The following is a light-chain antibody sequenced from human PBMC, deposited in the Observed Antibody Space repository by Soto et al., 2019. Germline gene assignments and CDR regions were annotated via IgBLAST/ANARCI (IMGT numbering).Light chain of an antibody. CDR3: QQYASSPLT. CDR1: QSVGRNY. Sequence: EIVLTQSPGTLSLSPGERATLSCRASQSVGRNYFAWYQQKPGQAPRLLIYGASSRATGIPDRFSGSGSGTDFTLTFSRLEPEDFAVYYCQQYASSPLTFGGGTRVEIK. V-gene: IGKV3-20*01. CDR2: GAS. J-gene: IGKJ4*01.